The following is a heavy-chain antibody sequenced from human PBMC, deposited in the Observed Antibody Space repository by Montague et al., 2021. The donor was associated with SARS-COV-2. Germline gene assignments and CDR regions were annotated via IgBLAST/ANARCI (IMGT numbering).Heavy chain of an antibody. CDR1: GGSFSGYY. V-gene: IGHV4-39*01. D-gene: IGHD2-8*01. CDR2: IYYSGST. CDR3: ATITLGYCTNGVCQPPDY. J-gene: IGHJ4*02. Sequence: SETLSLTCAVYGGSFSGYYWGWIRQPPGKGLEWIGSIYYSGSTYYNPSLKSRVTISVDTSKNQFSLKLSSVTAADTAVYYCATITLGYCTNGVCQPPDYWGQGTLVTVSS.